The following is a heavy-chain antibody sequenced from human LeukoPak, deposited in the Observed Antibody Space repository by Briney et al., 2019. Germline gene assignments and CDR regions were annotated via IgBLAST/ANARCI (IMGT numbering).Heavy chain of an antibody. V-gene: IGHV3-21*01. CDR3: ARVGSGYTYGYYFDL. CDR1: GFGISGFN. CDR2: ITGGSNYI. Sequence: GGSLRLSCAASGFGISGFNLNWVRQAPGKGLESVSSITGGSNYINYVDSVRGRFTISRDNAKNSLYLQMHSLRAEDTAVYYCARVGSGYTYGYYFDLWGQGTLVTVSS. J-gene: IGHJ4*02. D-gene: IGHD5-18*01.